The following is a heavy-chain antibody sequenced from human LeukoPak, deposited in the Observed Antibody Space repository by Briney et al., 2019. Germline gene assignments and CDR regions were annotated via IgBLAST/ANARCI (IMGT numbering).Heavy chain of an antibody. Sequence: SETLFLTCTVSGGSISSYYWSWIRQPPGKGLEWIGYIYYSGSTNYNPSLKSRVTISVDTSKNQFSLKLSSVTAADTAVYYCARASFWSGYYRVDAFDIWGQGTMVTVSS. V-gene: IGHV4-59*01. CDR3: ARASFWSGYYRVDAFDI. CDR2: IYYSGST. CDR1: GGSISSYY. D-gene: IGHD3-3*01. J-gene: IGHJ3*02.